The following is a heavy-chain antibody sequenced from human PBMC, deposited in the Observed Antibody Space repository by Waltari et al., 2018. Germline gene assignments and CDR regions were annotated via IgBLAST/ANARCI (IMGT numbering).Heavy chain of an antibody. V-gene: IGHV4-39*01. Sequence: QLQLQESGPGLLKPSETLSLTCSVSGGSISGSTYYWDWFRHPPGTGPELIGNIYHSGTTFYNPSLKSRVAMSVDTSKNQFSLRSNSVTAADTAVYFCARQGQQLSNCWFDPWGQGILVTVSS. CDR3: ARQGQQLSNCWFDP. J-gene: IGHJ5*02. D-gene: IGHD6-13*01. CDR2: IYHSGTT. CDR1: GGSISGSTYY.